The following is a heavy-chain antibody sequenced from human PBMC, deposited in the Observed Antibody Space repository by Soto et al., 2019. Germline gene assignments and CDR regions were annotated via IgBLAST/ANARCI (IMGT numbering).Heavy chain of an antibody. Sequence: ASVNVSCKASGYTFTNYGINWVRQAPGQGLEWLGSISAYNAKTDYAQMLQGRVTMTTDTSTSAAYMELRSLGSDDTAVYYCARGVDSSGYPGWYFDYWGQGTLVTVSS. CDR2: ISAYNAKT. CDR1: GYTFTNYG. V-gene: IGHV1-18*01. J-gene: IGHJ4*02. CDR3: ARGVDSSGYPGWYFDY. D-gene: IGHD3-22*01.